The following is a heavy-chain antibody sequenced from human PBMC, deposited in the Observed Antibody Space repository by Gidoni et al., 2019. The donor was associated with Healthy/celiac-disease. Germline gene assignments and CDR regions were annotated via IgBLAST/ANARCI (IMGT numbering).Heavy chain of an antibody. D-gene: IGHD1-1*01. CDR1: GYTFTSYD. CDR3: ARGLSAPTWFDP. CDR2: MNPNSGNT. V-gene: IGHV1-8*01. J-gene: IGHJ5*02. Sequence: QVPLVQSGAEVKKPGASVTVSCKASGYTFTSYDINWVRQATGQGLEWMGWMNPNSGNTGYAQKFQGRVTMTRNTSISTAYMELSSLRSEDTAVYYCARGLSAPTWFDPWGQGTLVTVSS.